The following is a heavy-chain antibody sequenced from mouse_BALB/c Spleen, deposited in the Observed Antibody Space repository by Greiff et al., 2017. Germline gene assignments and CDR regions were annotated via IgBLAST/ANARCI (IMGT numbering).Heavy chain of an antibody. Sequence: EVQLVESGGGLVKPGGSLKLSCAASGFTFSSYTMSWVRQTPEKRLEWVATISSGGGNTYYPDSVKGRFTISRDNPKNTLFLQMTSLRSEDTAMYYCASDGTGAMDYWGQGTSVTVSS. D-gene: IGHD2-3*01. V-gene: IGHV5-9*04. CDR2: ISSGGGNT. J-gene: IGHJ4*01. CDR3: ASDGTGAMDY. CDR1: GFTFSSYT.